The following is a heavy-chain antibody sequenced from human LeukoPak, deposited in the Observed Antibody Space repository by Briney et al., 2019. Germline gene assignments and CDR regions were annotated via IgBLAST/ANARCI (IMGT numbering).Heavy chain of an antibody. Sequence: ASVKVSCKASGYTLTGYYMHWVRQAPGQGLEWMGRINPNSGGTNYAQKFQGRVTMTRDTSISTAYMELSRLRSDDTAVYYCARVSIAARPLPGYWGQGTLVTVSS. V-gene: IGHV1-2*06. CDR2: INPNSGGT. J-gene: IGHJ4*02. D-gene: IGHD6-6*01. CDR3: ARVSIAARPLPGY. CDR1: GYTLTGYY.